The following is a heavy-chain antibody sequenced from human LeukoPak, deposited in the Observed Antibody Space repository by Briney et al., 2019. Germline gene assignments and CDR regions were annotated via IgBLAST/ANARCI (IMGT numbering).Heavy chain of an antibody. CDR1: GFTFSSYA. D-gene: IGHD4-23*01. V-gene: IGHV3-23*01. CDR2: ISGSGGST. CDR3: ARRAGGYSHPYDY. J-gene: IGHJ4*02. Sequence: PGGSLRLSCAASGFTFSSYAMSWVRQAPGKGLEWVSSISGSGGSTYYADSVKGRFAISRDNSKNTLYLQMNSLRAEDTAVYYCARRAGGYSHPYDYWGQGILVTVSS.